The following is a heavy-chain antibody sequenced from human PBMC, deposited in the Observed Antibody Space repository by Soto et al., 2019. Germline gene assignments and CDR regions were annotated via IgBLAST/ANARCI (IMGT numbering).Heavy chain of an antibody. CDR1: GGSVSSANYY. J-gene: IGHJ5*02. CDR2: IYYTGSI. D-gene: IGHD2-8*02. V-gene: IGHV4-61*01. Sequence: QVQLQESGPGLVKPSETLSLTCTVSGGSVSSANYYWSWIRQSPGKGLEWIGYIYYTGSINYNPSLKSRVTISLDTSKNQVSLKQASVTSADTAIYYCARANQQYWDGGGIDPGVEGTLVAFSS. CDR3: ARANQQYWDGGGIDP.